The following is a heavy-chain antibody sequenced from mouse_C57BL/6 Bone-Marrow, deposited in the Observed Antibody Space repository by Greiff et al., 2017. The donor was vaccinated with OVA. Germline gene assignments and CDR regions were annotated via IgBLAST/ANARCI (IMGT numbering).Heavy chain of an antibody. CDR3: ARSTMVTRGWFAY. D-gene: IGHD2-2*01. CDR1: GYTFTSYW. CDR2: IDPNSGGT. V-gene: IGHV1-72*01. Sequence: VQLQQPGAELVKPGASVTLSCKASGYTFTSYWLHWVKQRPGRGLEWIGRIDPNSGGTKYNEKFKSKATLTVDKPSSTAYMQLSSLTSEDSAVYYCARSTMVTRGWFAYWGQGTLVTVSA. J-gene: IGHJ3*01.